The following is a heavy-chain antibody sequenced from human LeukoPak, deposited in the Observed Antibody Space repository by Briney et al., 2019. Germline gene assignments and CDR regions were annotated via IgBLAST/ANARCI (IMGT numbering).Heavy chain of an antibody. Sequence: SETLSLTCTVSGGSISNYYWGWIRQPPGKGLEWIGSIYYSGSTYYNPSLKSRVTISVDTSKNQFSLKLSSVTAADTAMYYCARVGSSSHFDYWGQGTLVTVSS. CDR1: GGSISNYY. CDR3: ARVGSSSHFDY. D-gene: IGHD6-13*01. J-gene: IGHJ4*02. V-gene: IGHV4-39*07. CDR2: IYYSGST.